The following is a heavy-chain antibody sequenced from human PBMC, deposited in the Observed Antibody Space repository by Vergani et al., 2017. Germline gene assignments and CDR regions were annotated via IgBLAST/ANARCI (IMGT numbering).Heavy chain of an antibody. CDR3: ARGARHYDSSGFDY. D-gene: IGHD3-22*01. J-gene: IGHJ4*02. Sequence: QVQLQESGPGLVKPSEPLSLTCTFSGGSVSSGRYYWRWIRQPPGKGLEWIGYIYYSGSTNYNPSLKSRVPISVDTSKNQFSLKLSSVTAADTAVYYCARGARHYDSSGFDYWGQGTLVTVSS. CDR2: IYYSGST. CDR1: GGSVSSGRYY. V-gene: IGHV4-61*01.